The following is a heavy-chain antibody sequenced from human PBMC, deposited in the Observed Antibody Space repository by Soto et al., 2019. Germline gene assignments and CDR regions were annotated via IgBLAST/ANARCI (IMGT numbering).Heavy chain of an antibody. V-gene: IGHV3-23*05. J-gene: IGHJ4*02. CDR3: ARPGLTVPGTRYFDH. Sequence: EVQLLESGGGLVQPGGSLRLSCAASGFTFNSYAMSWVRQAPGKALEWVSAIGSDGTAIQYADSVKGRFTISKDNSKDMLYLLMNSMRAEDTAVYYCARPGLTVPGTRYFDHWGQGALVTVSS. D-gene: IGHD6-19*01. CDR1: GFTFNSYA. CDR2: IGSDGTAI.